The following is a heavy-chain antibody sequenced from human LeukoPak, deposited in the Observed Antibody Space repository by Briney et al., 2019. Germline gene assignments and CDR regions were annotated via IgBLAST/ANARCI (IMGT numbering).Heavy chain of an antibody. J-gene: IGHJ4*02. CDR3: ARQPYGPEYYFDY. V-gene: IGHV4-4*02. CDR1: GGSISSSNW. CDR2: IYHSGST. Sequence: SETLSLTCAVSGGSISSSNWWSWVRQPPGKGLEWIGEIYHSGSTNYNPSLKSRVTISVDKSKNQFSLKLSSVTAADTAVYYCARQPYGPEYYFDYWGQGTLVTVSS. D-gene: IGHD3-10*01.